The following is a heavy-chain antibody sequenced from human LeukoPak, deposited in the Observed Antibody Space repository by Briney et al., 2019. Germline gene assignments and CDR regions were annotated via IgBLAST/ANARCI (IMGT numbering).Heavy chain of an antibody. D-gene: IGHD3-10*01. CDR1: GFTFSSYA. Sequence: PGRSLRLSCAASGFTFSSYAIHWVRQAPGKGLEWVAIISYDGTNKYYADSVEGRFTISRDNSKNTLYLQINSLRGEDTAVYYCARRHYHGSGSSYSDYYYGMDVWGQGTTVTVSS. CDR2: ISYDGTNK. J-gene: IGHJ6*02. V-gene: IGHV3-30*04. CDR3: ARRHYHGSGSSYSDYYYGMDV.